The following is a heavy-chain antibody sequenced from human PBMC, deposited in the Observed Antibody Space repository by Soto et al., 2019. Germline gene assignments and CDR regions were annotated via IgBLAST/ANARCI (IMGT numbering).Heavy chain of an antibody. CDR1: GYTFTSYG. J-gene: IGHJ5*02. Sequence: GASVKVSCKASGYTFTSYGISWVRQAPGQGLEWMGWISAYNGNTNYAQKLQGRVTMTTDTSTSTAYMELRSLRSEDTAVYYCAIAHDYIWGIYALCPWGEGTLFTVS. D-gene: IGHD3-16*01. CDR2: ISAYNGNT. V-gene: IGHV1-18*01. CDR3: AIAHDYIWGIYALCP.